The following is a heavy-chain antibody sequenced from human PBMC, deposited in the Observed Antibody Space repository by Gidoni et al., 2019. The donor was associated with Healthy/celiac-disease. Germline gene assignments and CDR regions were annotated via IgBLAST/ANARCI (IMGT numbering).Heavy chain of an antibody. D-gene: IGHD1-1*01. J-gene: IGHJ5*02. V-gene: IGHV3-15*01. CDR2: IKSKTDGGTT. Sequence: EVQLVESGGGLVTPGGSLRLSCAASGFTFSNAWMSWVRQAPGKGLEWVGRIKSKTDGGTTDYAAPVKGRFTISRDDSKNTLYLQMNSLKTEDTAVYYCTTAPERLADWFDPWGQGTLVTVSS. CDR1: GFTFSNAW. CDR3: TTAPERLADWFDP.